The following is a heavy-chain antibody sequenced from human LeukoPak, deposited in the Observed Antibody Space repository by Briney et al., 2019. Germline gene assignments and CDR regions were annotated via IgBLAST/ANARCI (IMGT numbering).Heavy chain of an antibody. Sequence: PGGSLRLSCAASGFTFSSYWMSWVRQAPGKGLEWVANMKQDGSEKYYVVSVKGRFTISRDNAKNSLYLQMNSLRAEDTAVYYCVSGSSFDYWGQGTLVTVSS. CDR1: GFTFSSYW. CDR3: VSGSSFDY. D-gene: IGHD3-10*01. CDR2: MKQDGSEK. J-gene: IGHJ4*02. V-gene: IGHV3-7*01.